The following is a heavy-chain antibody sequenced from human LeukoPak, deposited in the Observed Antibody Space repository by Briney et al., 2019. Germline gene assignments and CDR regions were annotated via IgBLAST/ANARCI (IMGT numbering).Heavy chain of an antibody. Sequence: GGSLRLSCAAPGFTFSSYSMNWVRQAPGKGLEWVSYISSSSSTIYYADSVKGRFTISRDNAKNTLNLQMNSLRAEDTAAYYCARDLGQYYDTSDNWFDPWGQGTLVTVSS. V-gene: IGHV3-48*04. CDR2: ISSSSSTI. CDR1: GFTFSSYS. D-gene: IGHD3-22*01. J-gene: IGHJ5*02. CDR3: ARDLGQYYDTSDNWFDP.